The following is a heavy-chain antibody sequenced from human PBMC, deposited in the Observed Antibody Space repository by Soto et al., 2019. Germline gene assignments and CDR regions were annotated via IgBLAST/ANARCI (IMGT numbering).Heavy chain of an antibody. CDR3: AKDSQTGTTFWFDP. J-gene: IGHJ5*02. CDR1: GFTFSSYG. D-gene: IGHD1-7*01. Sequence: QVQLVESGGGVVQPGRSLRLSCAASGFTFSSYGMHWVRQAPGKGLEWVAVISYDGSNKYYADSVKGRFTISRDNSKNTLYLQMNSLRAEDTAVYYCAKDSQTGTTFWFDPWGQGTLVTVSS. V-gene: IGHV3-30*18. CDR2: ISYDGSNK.